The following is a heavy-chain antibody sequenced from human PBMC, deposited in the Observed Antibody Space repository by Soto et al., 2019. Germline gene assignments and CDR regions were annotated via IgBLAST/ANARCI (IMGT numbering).Heavy chain of an antibody. CDR3: ARARALELGDY. J-gene: IGHJ4*01. CDR2: ISAYNGNT. Sequence: AAVKVSCKGSGCRVTSAGMGWVRQAPGQGLEWMGWISAYNGNTNDAQKLQGRVTMTTDTSTSTAYMELRSLRSDDTAVYYCARARALELGDYWG. D-gene: IGHD1-26*01. V-gene: IGHV1-18*01. CDR1: GCRVTSAG.